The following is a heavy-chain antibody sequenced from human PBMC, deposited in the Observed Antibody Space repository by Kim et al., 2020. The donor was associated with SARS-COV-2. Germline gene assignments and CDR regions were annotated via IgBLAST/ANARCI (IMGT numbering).Heavy chain of an antibody. V-gene: IGHV4-31*02. J-gene: IGHJ6*02. CDR3: ARDCSSTSCPSYGMDV. Sequence: SLKCRVTISVDTSKNQFSLKLSSVTAADTAVYYCARDCSSTSCPSYGMDVWGQGTTVTVSS. D-gene: IGHD2-2*01.